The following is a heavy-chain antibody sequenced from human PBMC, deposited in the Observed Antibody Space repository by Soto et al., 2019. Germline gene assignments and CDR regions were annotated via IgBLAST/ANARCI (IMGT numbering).Heavy chain of an antibody. CDR2: IIPIFGTA. D-gene: IGHD3-22*01. Sequence: GASVKVSCKASGGTFSSYAISWVRQAPGQGLEWMGGIIPIFGTANYAQKFQGRATITADESTSTAYMELSSLRSEDTAVYYCARAAGPGWYYDSSGYYGHRFDYWGQGTLVTVSS. CDR1: GGTFSSYA. J-gene: IGHJ4*02. CDR3: ARAAGPGWYYDSSGYYGHRFDY. V-gene: IGHV1-69*13.